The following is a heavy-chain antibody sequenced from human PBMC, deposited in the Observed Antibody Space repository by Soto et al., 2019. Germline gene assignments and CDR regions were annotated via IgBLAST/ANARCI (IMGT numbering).Heavy chain of an antibody. J-gene: IGHJ6*02. CDR3: AMDYQDSVGVGASVYYIYGMGG. V-gene: IGHV1-46*01. CDR2: IQPSCGST. D-gene: IGHD1-26*01. Sequence: ASFKVSCNASGYTFTSYYMHWLRQPPGQGLEWMGIIQPSCGSTSNAQQHQRRVTTTRDTYTSTGDLELRSLRPEDKAGYYCAMDYQDSVGVGASVYYIYGMGGWGRGTTVTVAS. CDR1: GYTFTSYY.